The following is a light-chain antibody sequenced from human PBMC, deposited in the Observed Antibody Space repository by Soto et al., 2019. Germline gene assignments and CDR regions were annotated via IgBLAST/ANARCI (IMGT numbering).Light chain of an antibody. CDR3: QQYNNWPLT. J-gene: IGKJ4*01. CDR2: DAS. CDR1: QSVNRT. V-gene: IGKV3-15*01. Sequence: EIVMTQSPATLSVSPGERATLSCRASQSVNRTLAWYQQKPGQTPRLLIYDASSRATGIPARFSGSGSGTDFTLTISSLQSEDFAVYYCQQYNNWPLTFVGGTNVEIK.